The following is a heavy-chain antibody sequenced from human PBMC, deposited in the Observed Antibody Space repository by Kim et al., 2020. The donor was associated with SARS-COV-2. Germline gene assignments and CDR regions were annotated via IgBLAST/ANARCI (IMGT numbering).Heavy chain of an antibody. V-gene: IGHV4-39*01. CDR3: AGGPFSPRELTIFGVVIAYYGMDV. J-gene: IGHJ6*02. CDR1: GGSISSSSYY. D-gene: IGHD3-3*01. Sequence: SETLSLTCTVSGGSISSSSYYWGWIRQPPGKGLEWIGSIYYSGSTYYNPSLKSRVTISVDTSKNQFSLKLSSVTAADTAVYYCAGGPFSPRELTIFGVVIAYYGMDVWGQGTTVTVSS. CDR2: IYYSGST.